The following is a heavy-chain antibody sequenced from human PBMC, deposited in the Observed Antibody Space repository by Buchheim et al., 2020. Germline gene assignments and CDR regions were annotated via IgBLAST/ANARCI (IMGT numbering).Heavy chain of an antibody. J-gene: IGHJ4*02. V-gene: IGHV3-30*09. D-gene: IGHD4-17*01. CDR2: ISYDGSNK. Sequence: QVQLVESGGGVVQPGRSLRLSCAASGFTFSSYAMHWVRQAPGKGLEWVAVISYDGSNKYYADSVKGRFAISRDNSKNTLYLQMNSLRAEDTAVYYCARDPKPVTTGTGYFDYWGQGTL. CDR1: GFTFSSYA. CDR3: ARDPKPVTTGTGYFDY.